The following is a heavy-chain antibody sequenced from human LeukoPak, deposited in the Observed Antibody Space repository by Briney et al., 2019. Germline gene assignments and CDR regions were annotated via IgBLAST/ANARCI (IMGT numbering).Heavy chain of an antibody. CDR3: ARHLFGSGYYPDY. V-gene: IGHV4-39*01. Sequence: SETLSLTCTVSGGSISSSSYYWGWIRQPPGKGLEWIGGIYYSGSTYYNPSLKSRVTISVDTSKKQFSLKLTSVTAVDTAVYYCARHLFGSGYYPDYWGQGTLVTVSS. D-gene: IGHD3-3*01. J-gene: IGHJ4*02. CDR2: IYYSGST. CDR1: GGSISSSSYY.